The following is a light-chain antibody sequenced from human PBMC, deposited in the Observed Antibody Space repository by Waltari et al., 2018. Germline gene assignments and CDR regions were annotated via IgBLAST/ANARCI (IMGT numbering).Light chain of an antibody. CDR2: DAS. J-gene: IGKJ1*01. CDR3: QQYKDLPRT. Sequence: DIQMPQSPSSFSASVGDRVPITCQARQDIRNYLSWYQQKPGKAPKLLIYDASNLETGVPARFSGSASGTDFTFTISSLQPEDIATYYCQQYKDLPRTFGQGTKVEFK. CDR1: QDIRNY. V-gene: IGKV1-33*01.